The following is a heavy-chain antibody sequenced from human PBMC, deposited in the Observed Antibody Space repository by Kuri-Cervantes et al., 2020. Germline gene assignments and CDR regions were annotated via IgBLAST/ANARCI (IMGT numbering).Heavy chain of an antibody. D-gene: IGHD4-17*01. CDR1: GYTFTSYY. CDR2: INPSGGST. J-gene: IGHJ6*03. V-gene: IGHV1-46*01. CDR3: ARAYGYGDYGWKGGNYYYYYMDV. Sequence: ASVKVSCKASGYTFTSYYMHWVRQAPGQGLEWMGIINPSGGSTNYAQKFQGRVTITADESTSTAYMELSSLRSEDTAVYYCARAYGYGDYGWKGGNYYYYYMDVWGKGSTVTVSS.